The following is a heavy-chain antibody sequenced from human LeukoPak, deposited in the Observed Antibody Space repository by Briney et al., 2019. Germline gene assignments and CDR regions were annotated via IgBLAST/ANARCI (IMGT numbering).Heavy chain of an antibody. Sequence: PGGSLRPSWAASGFTFSNAWMSWVSQAPGRGLEWVGRIKSKTDGGTTDYAAPVKGRFTISRDDSKNTLYLQMNSLKTEDTAVYYCTTDLSGYGSKGSRDFDYWGQGTLVTVSS. CDR3: TTDLSGYGSKGSRDFDY. CDR1: GFTFSNAW. CDR2: IKSKTDGGTT. J-gene: IGHJ4*02. D-gene: IGHD4-23*01. V-gene: IGHV3-15*01.